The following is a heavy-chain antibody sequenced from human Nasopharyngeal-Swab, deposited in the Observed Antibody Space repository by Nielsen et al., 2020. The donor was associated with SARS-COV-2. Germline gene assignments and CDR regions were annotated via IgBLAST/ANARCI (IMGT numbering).Heavy chain of an antibody. CDR3: ARILVGRYYGSGSYYYFDY. J-gene: IGHJ4*02. V-gene: IGHV2-70*01. CDR1: GFSLSTSGMC. D-gene: IGHD3-10*01. CDR2: IDCDDDK. Sequence: SGPTLVNPTQTLTLTCTFSGFSLSTSGMCVSWIRQPPGKALEWLALIDCDDDKYYSTSLKTRLTISKDTSKNQVVLTMTNMDPVDTATYYCARILVGRYYGSGSYYYFDYWGQGTLVTVSS.